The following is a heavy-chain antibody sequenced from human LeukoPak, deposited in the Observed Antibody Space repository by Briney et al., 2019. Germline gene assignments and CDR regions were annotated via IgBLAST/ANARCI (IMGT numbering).Heavy chain of an antibody. CDR1: GGSISSYY. CDR2: IYYSGNS. CDR3: ARVLAYSYDGSSDYDTFDM. D-gene: IGHD3-22*01. V-gene: IGHV4-59*01. Sequence: PSETLSLTCTFSGGSISSYYWSWIRQPPGKGLEWIGYIYYSGNSNYNPSLKSRVIMSVDTSKNQVSLKLSSVTAADTAVYYCARVLAYSYDGSSDYDTFDMWGQGTMVTVSS. J-gene: IGHJ3*02.